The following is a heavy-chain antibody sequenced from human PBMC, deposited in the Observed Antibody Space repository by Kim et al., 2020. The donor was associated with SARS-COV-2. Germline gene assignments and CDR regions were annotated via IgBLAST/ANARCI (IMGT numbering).Heavy chain of an antibody. CDR1: GFTFDDYA. D-gene: IGHD5-12*01. CDR3: AKDIGYSGYAFDY. J-gene: IGHJ4*02. V-gene: IGHV3-9*01. CDR2: ISWNSGSI. Sequence: GGSLRLSCAASGFTFDDYAMHWVRQAPGKGLEWVSGISWNSGSIGYADSVKGRFTISRDNAKNSLYLQMNSLRAEDTALYYCAKDIGYSGYAFDYWGQGTLVTVSS.